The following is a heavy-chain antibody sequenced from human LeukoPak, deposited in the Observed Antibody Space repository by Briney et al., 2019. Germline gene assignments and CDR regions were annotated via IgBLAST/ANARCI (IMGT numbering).Heavy chain of an antibody. Sequence: ESGPTLVNPTQTLTLTCTFSGFSLSTSGVGVGWIRQPPGKALEWLALIYWDDDKRYSPSLKSRLTITKDTSKNQVVLTMTNMDPVDTATYYCAHRGRTFWSGYLPDEQHNWFDPWGQGTLVTVSS. J-gene: IGHJ5*02. CDR3: AHRGRTFWSGYLPDEQHNWFDP. CDR1: GFSLSTSGVG. V-gene: IGHV2-5*02. CDR2: IYWDDDK. D-gene: IGHD3-3*01.